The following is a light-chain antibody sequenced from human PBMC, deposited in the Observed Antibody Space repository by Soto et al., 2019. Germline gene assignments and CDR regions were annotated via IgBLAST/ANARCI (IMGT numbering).Light chain of an antibody. CDR3: ISYAGSNRPT. J-gene: IGLJ2*01. Sequence: HSALTQPPSASGSPGQSVAISCSGTSSDVGGYNYVSWYQQHPGKAPKLLIYDVNKRPSGVPDRFSGSKSGNTASLTVSGLQAEDEADYYCISYAGSNRPTFGGGTKLTVL. CDR1: SSDVGGYNY. V-gene: IGLV2-8*01. CDR2: DVN.